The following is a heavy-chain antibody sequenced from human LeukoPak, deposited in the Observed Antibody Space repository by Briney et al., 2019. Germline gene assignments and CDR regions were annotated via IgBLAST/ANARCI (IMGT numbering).Heavy chain of an antibody. CDR2: VHHGGNT. CDR3: VRVNGFHHFDY. CDR1: GISISSGYL. V-gene: IGHV4-38-2*02. D-gene: IGHD2-8*01. J-gene: IGHJ4*02. Sequence: SETLSLTCTVSGISISSGYLWGWIRQPPGKGLQWIATVHHGGNTYYNPSLESRLTTSMDTSKNQFSLNLKSVTAADTAIYYCVRVNGFHHFDYWGQGTPVTVSS.